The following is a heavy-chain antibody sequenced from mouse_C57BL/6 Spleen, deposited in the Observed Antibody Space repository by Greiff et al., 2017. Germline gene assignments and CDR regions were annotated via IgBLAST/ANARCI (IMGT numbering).Heavy chain of an antibody. CDR1: GYTFTSYW. CDR3: ARSGTEYFGV. CDR2: IDPSDSYT. J-gene: IGHJ1*03. Sequence: QVQLQQSGAELVRPGTSVKLSCKASGYTFTSYWMHWVKQRPGQGLEWIGVIDPSDSYTNYNQKFKGKATLTVDTSSSTAYMQLSSLTSEDSAVYDCARSGTEYFGVWGTGTTVTVSS. V-gene: IGHV1-59*01. D-gene: IGHD3-1*01.